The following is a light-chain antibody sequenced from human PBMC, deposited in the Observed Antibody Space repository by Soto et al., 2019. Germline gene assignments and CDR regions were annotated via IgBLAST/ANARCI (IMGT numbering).Light chain of an antibody. CDR3: QNNGTSIT. CDR1: QSVSSSY. CDR2: DSS. J-gene: IGKJ5*01. Sequence: EIMLTQSPDTLSVSLGERATLSCRASQSVSSSYLAWYQQSPGQAPSLLIYDSSNRATGTPDRFSGSGSETAFTITSLRLEHEDFAVYYWQNNGTSITFGQGTRLEIK. V-gene: IGKV3-20*01.